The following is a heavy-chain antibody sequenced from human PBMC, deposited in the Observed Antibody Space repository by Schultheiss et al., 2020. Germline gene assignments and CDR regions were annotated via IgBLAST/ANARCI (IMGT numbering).Heavy chain of an antibody. CDR2: IYYSGST. CDR3: ARDYGDYAPPDY. D-gene: IGHD4-17*01. V-gene: IGHV4-31*03. Sequence: SETLSLTCTVSGGSISSGGYYWSWIRQHPGKGLEWIGYIYYSGSTYYNPSLKSRVTISVDTSKNQFSLKLSSVTAADTAVYYCARDYGDYAPPDYWGQGTLVTVS. J-gene: IGHJ4*02. CDR1: GGSISSGGYY.